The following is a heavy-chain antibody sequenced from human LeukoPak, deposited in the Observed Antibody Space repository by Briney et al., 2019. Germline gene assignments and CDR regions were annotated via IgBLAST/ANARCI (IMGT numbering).Heavy chain of an antibody. CDR2: ISSSSTI. CDR1: GFTFSSYS. D-gene: IGHD4-23*01. CDR3: AREADYGGNIFFAQHA. V-gene: IGHV3-48*01. J-gene: IGHJ5*02. Sequence: GGSLRLSCAASGFTFSSYSMNWVRQAPGKGLEWVSYISSSSTIYYADSVKGRFTISRDNAKNSLYLQMNSLRAEDTAVYYCAREADYGGNIFFAQHAWGQGTLVTVSS.